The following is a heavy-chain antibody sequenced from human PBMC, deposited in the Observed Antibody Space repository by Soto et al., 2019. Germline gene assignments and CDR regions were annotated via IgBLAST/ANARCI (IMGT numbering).Heavy chain of an antibody. V-gene: IGHV3-23*01. CDR3: AKDMYYGSGSPGGDY. CDR1: GFTFTNYA. D-gene: IGHD3-10*01. CDR2: ISGNGGST. Sequence: EVQLLESGGGLVQPGGSLRLSCAPSGFTFTNYAMNWVRQAPGKGLEWVSGISGNGGSTRYAASVQGRFTISRDNSQNTLYLQMNSLRAEDTAVYYCAKDMYYGSGSPGGDYWGQGTLVTVSS. J-gene: IGHJ4*02.